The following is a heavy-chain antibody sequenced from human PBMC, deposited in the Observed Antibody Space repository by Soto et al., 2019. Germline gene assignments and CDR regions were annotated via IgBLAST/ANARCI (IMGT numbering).Heavy chain of an antibody. V-gene: IGHV3-74*01. CDR2: INSDGSST. D-gene: IGHD3-22*01. CDR1: GFTFSSYW. J-gene: IGHJ4*02. Sequence: GGSLRLSCAASGFTFSSYWMHWVRQAPGKGLVWVSRINSDGSSTSYADSVKGRFTISRDNAKNTLYLQMNSLRAEDTAVYYCARYDSSGHFDYWGQGTLVTVSS. CDR3: ARYDSSGHFDY.